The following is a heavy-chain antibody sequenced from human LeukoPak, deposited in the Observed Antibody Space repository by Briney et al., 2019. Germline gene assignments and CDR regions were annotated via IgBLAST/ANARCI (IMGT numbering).Heavy chain of an antibody. D-gene: IGHD4/OR15-4a*01. V-gene: IGHV4-59*01. CDR1: GGSISSYY. J-gene: IGHJ4*02. CDR2: IYYSGST. Sequence: PSETLPLTCTVSGGSISSYYWSWIRQPPGKGLEWIGYIYYSGSTNYNPSLKSRVTISVDTSKNQFSLKLSSVTAADTAVYYCARAKTMVAPYDYWGQGTLVTVSS. CDR3: ARAKTMVAPYDY.